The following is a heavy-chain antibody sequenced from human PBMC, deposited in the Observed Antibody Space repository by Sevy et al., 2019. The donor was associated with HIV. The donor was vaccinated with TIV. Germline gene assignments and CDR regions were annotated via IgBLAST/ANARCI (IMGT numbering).Heavy chain of an antibody. CDR2: FDPEDGET. J-gene: IGHJ4*02. Sequence: ASVKVSCKVSGYTLTQLSMHWVRQAPGKGLEWMGSFDPEDGETFYAQKFQGRVTLTEDTSTDTAYLELGSLTSKDTAVYYCATTKDYYDSSASPFDYWGQGTLVTVSS. D-gene: IGHD3-22*01. V-gene: IGHV1-24*01. CDR1: GYTLTQLS. CDR3: ATTKDYYDSSASPFDY.